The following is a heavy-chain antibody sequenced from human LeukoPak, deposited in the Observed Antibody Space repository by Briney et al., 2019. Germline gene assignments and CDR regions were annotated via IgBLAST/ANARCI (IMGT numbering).Heavy chain of an antibody. Sequence: GGSLRLSCAASGFTFSDYYMSWIRQAPGKGLEWVSYISSSGSTIYYADSVKGRFTISRDNAKNSLYLQMNSLRAEDTAVYYCARERRAYYDILTGPTNDAFDIWGQGTMVTVSS. D-gene: IGHD3-9*01. V-gene: IGHV3-11*01. CDR2: ISSSGSTI. CDR3: ARERRAYYDILTGPTNDAFDI. CDR1: GFTFSDYY. J-gene: IGHJ3*02.